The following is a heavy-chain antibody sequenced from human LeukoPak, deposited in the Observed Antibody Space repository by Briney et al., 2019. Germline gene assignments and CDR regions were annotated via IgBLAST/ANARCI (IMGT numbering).Heavy chain of an antibody. CDR1: GDSISDYY. J-gene: IGHJ3*02. CDR3: ARGVMTAIFAFDI. D-gene: IGHD2-21*02. CDR2: IYTNGIT. Sequence: SETLSLTCTVSGDSISDYYWSWIRQPAGKGLELIGRIYTNGITNYNPSLMSRVTTSVDTSKNQLSLRLSSVTAADTAVYYCARGVMTAIFAFDIWGQGTMVTVSS. V-gene: IGHV4-4*07.